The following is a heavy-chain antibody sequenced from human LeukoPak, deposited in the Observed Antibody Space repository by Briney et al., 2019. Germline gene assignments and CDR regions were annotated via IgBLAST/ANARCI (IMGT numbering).Heavy chain of an antibody. V-gene: IGHV1-2*04. D-gene: IGHD1-26*01. CDR3: ARELVDPALYYYYGMDV. CDR1: GYTFTDYY. CDR2: INPNSGGT. J-gene: IGHJ6*02. Sequence: ASVTVSCTAPGYTFTDYYMHWVRQAPGQGLEWMGWINPNSGGTNYAQKFQGWVTMTRDTSISTAYMELSRLRSDDTAVYYCARELVDPALYYYYGMDVWGQGTTVTVSS.